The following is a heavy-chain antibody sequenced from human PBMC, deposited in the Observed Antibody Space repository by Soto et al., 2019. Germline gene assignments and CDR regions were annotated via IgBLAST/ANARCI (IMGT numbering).Heavy chain of an antibody. CDR3: ANNVGWLLDYYYYMDV. CDR1: GFTFSSYA. V-gene: IGHV3-23*01. Sequence: GGSLRLSCAASGFTFSSYAMSWVRQAPGKGLEWVSAISGSGGSTYYADSVKGRFTISRDNSKNTLYLQMNSLRAEDTAVYYCANNVGWLLDYYYYMDVWGKGTTVTVSS. J-gene: IGHJ6*03. CDR2: ISGSGGST. D-gene: IGHD2-15*01.